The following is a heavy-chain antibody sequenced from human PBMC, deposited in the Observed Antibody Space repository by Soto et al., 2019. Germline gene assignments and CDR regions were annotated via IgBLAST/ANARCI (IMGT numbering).Heavy chain of an antibody. CDR3: ARSAPGYSYGFVYYFDY. Sequence: SETLSLTCTVSGGSISTYYWSWIRQPPGKGLEWIGYIYNSGSTNYNSSLKSRVTISVDTSKNQFSLKLSSVTAADTALYYCARSAPGYSYGFVYYFDYWGQGTLVTVSS. CDR2: IYNSGST. CDR1: GGSISTYY. D-gene: IGHD5-18*01. J-gene: IGHJ4*02. V-gene: IGHV4-59*01.